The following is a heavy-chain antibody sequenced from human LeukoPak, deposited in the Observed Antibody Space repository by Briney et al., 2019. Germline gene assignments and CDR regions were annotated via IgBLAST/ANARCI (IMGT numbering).Heavy chain of an antibody. Sequence: PSETLSLTCTVSGGSISSYYWSWIRQSPGKGLEWIGYIYYSGSTNCNPSLKSRVTISVDTSKNQFSLKLSSVTAADTAVYYCAVTLYGSGSYYNFDYWGQGTLVTVSS. V-gene: IGHV4-59*01. J-gene: IGHJ4*02. CDR3: AVTLYGSGSYYNFDY. D-gene: IGHD3-10*01. CDR1: GGSISSYY. CDR2: IYYSGST.